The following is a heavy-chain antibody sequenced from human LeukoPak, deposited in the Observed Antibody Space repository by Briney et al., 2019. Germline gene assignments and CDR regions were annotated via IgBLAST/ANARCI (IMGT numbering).Heavy chain of an antibody. J-gene: IGHJ5*02. CDR3: ARDRNGQGQVGA. CDR2: INPNSGGT. V-gene: IGHV1-2*02. D-gene: IGHD1-26*01. Sequence: ASVKVSCKASGYTFTGYYMHWVRQAPGQGLEWMGWINPNSGGTNYAQKFQGRVTMTRDTSISTAYMELSRLRSDDTAVYYCARDRNGQGQVGAWGQGTLVTVSS. CDR1: GYTFTGYY.